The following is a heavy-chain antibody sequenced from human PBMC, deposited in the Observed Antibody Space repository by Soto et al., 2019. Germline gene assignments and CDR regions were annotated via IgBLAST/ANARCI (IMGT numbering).Heavy chain of an antibody. V-gene: IGHV1-69*01. J-gene: IGHJ5*02. D-gene: IGHD3-22*01. CDR3: ARSPARPYYYDSSGYYH. CDR1: GGTFSRYA. Sequence: QVQLVQSGAEVKKPGSSVKVSCKASGGTFSRYAISWVRQAPGQGLEWMGGIIPIFGTANYAQKFQGRVTITEDESTSTAYMELSSLRSEDTAVYYCARSPARPYYYDSSGYYHWGQGTLVTVSS. CDR2: IIPIFGTA.